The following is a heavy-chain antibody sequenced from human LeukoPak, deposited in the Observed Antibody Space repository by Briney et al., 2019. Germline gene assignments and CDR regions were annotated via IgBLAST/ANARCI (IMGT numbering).Heavy chain of an antibody. CDR3: ARVPTVYCSGGSCYPRGRAIAFDI. CDR1: GFTFDDYG. J-gene: IGHJ3*02. D-gene: IGHD2-15*01. V-gene: IGHV3-20*04. CDR2: INWNGGST. Sequence: TGGSLRLSCAASGFTFDDYGMSWVRQAPGKGLEWVSGINWNGGSTGYADSVKGRFTISRDNAKNSLYLQMNSLRAEDTALYYCARVPTVYCSGGSCYPRGRAIAFDIWGQGTMVTVSS.